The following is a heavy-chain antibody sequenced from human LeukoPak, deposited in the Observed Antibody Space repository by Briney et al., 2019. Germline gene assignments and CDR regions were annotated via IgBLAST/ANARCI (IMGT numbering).Heavy chain of an antibody. D-gene: IGHD3-16*01. CDR3: ARDADYVWGSYSYFDY. CDR1: GFTFSSYS. CDR2: ISSSSSTI. J-gene: IGHJ4*02. Sequence: PGGSLRLSCAASGFTFSSYSMNWVRQAPGKGLEWVSYISSSSSTIYYADSVKGRFTISRDNAKNSLYLQMNSLRAEDTAVYYCARDADYVWGSYSYFDYWGQGTLVTVSS. V-gene: IGHV3-48*04.